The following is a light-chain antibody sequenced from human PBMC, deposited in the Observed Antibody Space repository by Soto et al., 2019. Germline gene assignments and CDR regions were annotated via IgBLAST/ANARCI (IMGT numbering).Light chain of an antibody. CDR3: PSYDSSLSVDV. Sequence: QSVLTQPPSASGAPGQRVTISCTGSSSNIGAGYDVHWYQQLPGTAPKLLIYGNSNRPSGVPDRFSGSKSGTSASLAITGLQAEDEADYYCPSYDSSLSVDVFGTGTKVTVL. V-gene: IGLV1-40*01. J-gene: IGLJ1*01. CDR1: SSNIGAGYD. CDR2: GNS.